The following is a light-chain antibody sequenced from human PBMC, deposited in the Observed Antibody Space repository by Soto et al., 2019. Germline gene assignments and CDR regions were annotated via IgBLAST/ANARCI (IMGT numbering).Light chain of an antibody. CDR3: QQYNNWPS. V-gene: IGKV3-15*01. Sequence: EIVMTQSPATLCVSPGERATLSCTASQSVSSNLAWYQQKPGQAPRLLIYGASTRATGIPARFSGSGSGTEFTLTISSLESEAFAVYYCQQYNNWPSFGQGTKVEIK. CDR1: QSVSSN. CDR2: GAS. J-gene: IGKJ1*01.